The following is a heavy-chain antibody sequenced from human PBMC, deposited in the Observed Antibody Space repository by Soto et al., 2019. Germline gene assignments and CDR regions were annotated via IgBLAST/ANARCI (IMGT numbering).Heavy chain of an antibody. CDR1: GFTFSSYA. D-gene: IGHD6-13*01. V-gene: IGHV3-23*01. Sequence: GGSLRLSCAASGFTFSSYAMSWVRQAPGKGLEWVSAISGSGGGTYYADSVKGRFTISRDNSKNTLYLQMNSLRAEDTAVYYCAKEQQQLVRRIEYFDYWGQGTLVTVSS. J-gene: IGHJ4*02. CDR2: ISGSGGGT. CDR3: AKEQQQLVRRIEYFDY.